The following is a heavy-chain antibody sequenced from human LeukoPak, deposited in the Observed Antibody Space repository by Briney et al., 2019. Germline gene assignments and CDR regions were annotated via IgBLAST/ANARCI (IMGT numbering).Heavy chain of an antibody. J-gene: IGHJ4*02. CDR2: ISGSGSGT. CDR1: GFTFSSYA. D-gene: IGHD4-17*01. CDR3: AKDLAGTVTTFWDY. Sequence: GGSLRLSCAASGFTFSSYAVSWVRQAPGKGLEWVSAISGSGSGTYYADSVKGRFTISRDNSKNTLYLQMSSLTAEDTAVYYCAKDLAGTVTTFWDYWGQGTLVTVSS. V-gene: IGHV3-23*01.